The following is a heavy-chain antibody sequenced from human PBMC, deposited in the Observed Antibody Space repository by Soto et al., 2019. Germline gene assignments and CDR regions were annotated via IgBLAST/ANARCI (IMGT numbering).Heavy chain of an antibody. CDR3: AKAYGVMEGDFDF. J-gene: IGHJ4*02. CDR2: ISGSGGST. Sequence: EVQLLESGGGLVQPGGSLRLSCAASGFTFSNYALSWVRQAPGKGLEWVSAISGSGGSTYYADSVKGRFTISRDNSKNTLYLQMNSLRAEDTAVYYCAKAYGVMEGDFDFWGQGTLVTVSS. CDR1: GFTFSNYA. D-gene: IGHD3-16*01. V-gene: IGHV3-23*01.